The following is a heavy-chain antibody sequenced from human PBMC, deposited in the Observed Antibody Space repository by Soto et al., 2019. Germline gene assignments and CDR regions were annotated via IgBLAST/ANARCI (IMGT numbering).Heavy chain of an antibody. CDR2: INAGNGNT. V-gene: IGHV1-3*01. CDR1: GYTFTSYA. D-gene: IGHD3-10*01. J-gene: IGHJ6*02. CDR3: ARDRYYYGSGRAMDV. Sequence: ASVKVSCKASGYTFTSYAMHWVRQAPGQRLEWMGWINAGNGNTKYSQKFQGRVTITRDTSASTAYMELSSLRSEDTAVYYCARDRYYYGSGRAMDVWGQGTTGTVSS.